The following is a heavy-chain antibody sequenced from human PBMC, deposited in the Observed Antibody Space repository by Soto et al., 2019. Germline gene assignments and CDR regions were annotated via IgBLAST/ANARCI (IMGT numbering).Heavy chain of an antibody. CDR2: IWYDGSNK. J-gene: IGHJ6*02. CDR3: ARDGSNFGAPNLDVDTAMVPIAYGMNV. Sequence: GGSLRLSCAASGFTFSSYGMHWVRQAPGKGLEWVAVIWYDGSNKYYEDSVKGRFTISRDNSKNRLYLQMNSLRSEDTAVYYCARDGSNFGAPNLDVDTAMVPIAYGMNVGGQGTTVTVSS. V-gene: IGHV3-33*01. CDR1: GFTFSSYG. D-gene: IGHD5-18*01.